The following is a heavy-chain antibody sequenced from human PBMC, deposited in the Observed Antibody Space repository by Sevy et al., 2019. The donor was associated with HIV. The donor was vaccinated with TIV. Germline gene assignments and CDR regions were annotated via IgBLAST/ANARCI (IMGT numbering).Heavy chain of an antibody. CDR2: IYYSGRT. Sequence: SEILSLTCSVSGDSISSSSYYWVWIRQPPGKGLKWIGTIYYSGRTYYNPSLKSRVTVSVDTSKSQFSLRVSSVTAADTAVRYCASIQIFGVVSDYSDYWGQGTLVTVSS. V-gene: IGHV4-39*01. CDR1: GDSISSSSYY. CDR3: ASIQIFGVVSDYSDY. J-gene: IGHJ4*02. D-gene: IGHD3-3*01.